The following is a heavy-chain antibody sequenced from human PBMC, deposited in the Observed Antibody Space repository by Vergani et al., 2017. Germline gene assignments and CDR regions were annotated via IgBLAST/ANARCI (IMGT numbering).Heavy chain of an antibody. J-gene: IGHJ6*02. CDR2: IKSTFDRGTT. Sequence: EVQLVESGGGIVKPGGPLRLSCVASGFSFRNAWMNWVRRTPGKGLEWVGRIKSTFDRGTTDYAAAVKGRFTISRDDSKNTLFLQMNGLKTEDIGVYYCTTDPRYCGDGSCXWLRDHHYYGMDVWGQGTTVTVSS. V-gene: IGHV3-15*07. CDR1: GFSFRNAW. CDR3: TTDPRYCGDGSCXWLRDHHYYGMDV. D-gene: IGHD2-21*01.